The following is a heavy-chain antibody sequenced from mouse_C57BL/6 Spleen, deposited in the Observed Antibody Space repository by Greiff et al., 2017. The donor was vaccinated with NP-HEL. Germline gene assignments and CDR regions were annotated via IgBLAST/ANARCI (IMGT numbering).Heavy chain of an antibody. V-gene: IGHV1-64*01. Sequence: QVQLQQPGAELVKPGASVKLSCKASGYTFTSYWMHWVKQRPGQGLEWIGMIHPNSGSTNYNEKFKSKATLTVDKSSSTAYMQLSSLTSEDSAVYYWARSGIYYDYDGSPVVTTWFAYWGQGTLVTVSA. D-gene: IGHD2-4*01. CDR3: ARSGIYYDYDGSPVVTTWFAY. CDR2: IHPNSGST. CDR1: GYTFTSYW. J-gene: IGHJ3*01.